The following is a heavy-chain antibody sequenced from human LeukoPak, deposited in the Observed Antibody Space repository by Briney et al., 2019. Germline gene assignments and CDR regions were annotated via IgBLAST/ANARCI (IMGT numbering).Heavy chain of an antibody. Sequence: SETLSLTCSVSGDSITGYYWGWIRQPPGKGLEWIGNIYYTGNTYYNSSLKSRVTISVDTSKNQFSLKLSSVTAADTAVYYCASTHGELLFRVSNYFDYWGQGTLVTVSS. D-gene: IGHD3-10*01. CDR1: GDSITGYY. CDR2: IYYTGNT. J-gene: IGHJ4*02. CDR3: ASTHGELLFRVSNYFDY. V-gene: IGHV4-39*07.